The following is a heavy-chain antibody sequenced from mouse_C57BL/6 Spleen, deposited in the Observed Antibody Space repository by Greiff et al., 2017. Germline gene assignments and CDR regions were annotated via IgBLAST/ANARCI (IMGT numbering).Heavy chain of an antibody. CDR3: ASGPTMGYFDY. CDR1: GYIFTSYW. CDR2: IHPNSGST. D-gene: IGHD2-10*01. Sequence: QVQLQQPGAELVKPGASVKLSCKASGYIFTSYWMHWVKQRPGQGLEWIGMIHPNSGSTNYNEKFKSKATLTVDKSSSTAYMQLSSLTSEDSAVYYCASGPTMGYFDYWGQGTTLTVSS. J-gene: IGHJ2*01. V-gene: IGHV1-64*01.